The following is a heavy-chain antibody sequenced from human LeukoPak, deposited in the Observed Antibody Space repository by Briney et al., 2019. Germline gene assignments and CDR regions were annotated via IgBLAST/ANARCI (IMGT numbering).Heavy chain of an antibody. CDR1: GFTFSDST. Sequence: PGGSLRLSCAASGFTFSDSTMNWVRQASGKGLEWVASINSAGSTMHYADSVKGRFTISRDNAKNSLYLQMNSLRAEDTALYYCAKDGECSGGSCYNYYYGMDVWGQGTTVTVSS. V-gene: IGHV3-21*04. CDR2: INSAGSTM. CDR3: AKDGECSGGSCYNYYYGMDV. J-gene: IGHJ6*02. D-gene: IGHD2-15*01.